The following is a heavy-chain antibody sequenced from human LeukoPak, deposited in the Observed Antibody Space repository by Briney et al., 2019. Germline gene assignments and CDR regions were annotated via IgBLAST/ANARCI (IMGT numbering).Heavy chain of an antibody. V-gene: IGHV1-2*02. J-gene: IGHJ6*03. Sequence: ASVKVSCKASGYTFTGYYMHWVRQAPGQGLEWMGWINPNSGGTNYAQKFQGRVTMTRDTSISTAYMELSRLRSDDTAVYYCARDRYFGVSNYYYYYMDVWGKGTTVTVSS. CDR3: ARDRYFGVSNYYYYYMDV. CDR2: INPNSGGT. D-gene: IGHD3-10*01. CDR1: GYTFTGYY.